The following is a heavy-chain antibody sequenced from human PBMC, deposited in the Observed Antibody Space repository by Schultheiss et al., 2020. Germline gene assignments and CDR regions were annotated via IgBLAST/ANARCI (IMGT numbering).Heavy chain of an antibody. J-gene: IGHJ6*02. V-gene: IGHV3-21*05. CDR3: AREGSDYYYYGMDV. Sequence: GGSLRLSCAASGFTFSSYAMSWVRQAPGKGLEWVSYISGGGSHTDYTDSVKGRFTISRDNAKNTLYLQMNSLRAEDTAVYYCAREGSDYYYYGMDVWGQGTTVTVAS. CDR1: GFTFSSYA. CDR2: ISGGGSHT.